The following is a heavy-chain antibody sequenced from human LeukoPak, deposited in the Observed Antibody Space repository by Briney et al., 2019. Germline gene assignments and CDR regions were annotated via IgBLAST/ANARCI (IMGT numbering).Heavy chain of an antibody. CDR2: INPNSGGT. CDR1: GYTFTGYY. V-gene: IGHV1-2*02. CDR3: ARARITIFGVVIIYNWFDP. D-gene: IGHD3-3*01. J-gene: IGHJ5*02. Sequence: ASVKVSCXASGYTFTGYYMHWVRQAPGQGLEWMGWINPNSGGTNYAQKFQGRVTMTRDTSISTAYMELSRLRSDDTAVYYCARARITIFGVVIIYNWFDPWGQGTLVTVSS.